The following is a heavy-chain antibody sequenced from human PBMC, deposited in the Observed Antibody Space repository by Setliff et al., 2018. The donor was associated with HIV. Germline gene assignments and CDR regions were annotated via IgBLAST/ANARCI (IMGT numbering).Heavy chain of an antibody. CDR3: ASAYDYYMDV. J-gene: IGHJ6*03. Sequence: APVKVSCKTSGGTFSTYVISWVRQAPGQGLEWMGGIITIFGTPNYAQKFQDRVTITADESTTTVYMELSSLTSEDTAVYYCASAYDYYMDVWGKGTTVTVSS. CDR2: IITIFGTP. V-gene: IGHV1-69*13. CDR1: GGTFSTYV.